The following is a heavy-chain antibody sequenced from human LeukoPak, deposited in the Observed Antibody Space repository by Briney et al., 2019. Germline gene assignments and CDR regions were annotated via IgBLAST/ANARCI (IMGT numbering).Heavy chain of an antibody. D-gene: IGHD1-26*01. J-gene: IGHJ5*01. V-gene: IGHV4-59*01. CDR3: ARVTYTGSYPNWFDS. CDR1: GGSISSYS. CDR2: IYYSGST. Sequence: AETLSLTCTVSGGSISSYSWSWIRQPPGKGLGWIGYIYYSGSTNYNPSLKSRVTISVDTSKNQFSLKLSSVTAADTAVYYCARVTYTGSYPNWFDSWGQGTLVTVSS.